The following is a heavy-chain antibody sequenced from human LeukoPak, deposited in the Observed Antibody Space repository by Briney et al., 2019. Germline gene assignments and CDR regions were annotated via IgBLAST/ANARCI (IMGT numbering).Heavy chain of an antibody. CDR2: INHSGST. CDR3: ARGRRTQARFDP. V-gene: IGHV4-34*01. CDR1: GGSFSGYY. J-gene: IGHJ5*02. Sequence: SETLSLTCAVHGGSFSGYYWSWIRQPPGKGLEWIGEINHSGSTNYNPSLKSRVTISVDTSKNQFSLKLSSVTAADTAVYYCARGRRTQARFDPWGQGTLVTVSS.